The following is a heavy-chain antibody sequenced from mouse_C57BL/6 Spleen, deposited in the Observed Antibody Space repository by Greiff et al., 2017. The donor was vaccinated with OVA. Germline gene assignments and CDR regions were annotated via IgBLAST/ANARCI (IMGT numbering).Heavy chain of an antibody. CDR3: ARAINTVVEGYFDV. V-gene: IGHV1-4*01. D-gene: IGHD1-1*01. CDR1: GYTFTSYT. J-gene: IGHJ1*03. Sequence: QVQLQQSGAELARPGASVKMSCKASGYTFTSYTMHWVKQRPGQGLEWIGYINPSSGYTKYNQKFKDKATLTADKSSSTAYMQLSSLTSEDSAVYYCARAINTVVEGYFDVWGTGTTVTVSS. CDR2: INPSSGYT.